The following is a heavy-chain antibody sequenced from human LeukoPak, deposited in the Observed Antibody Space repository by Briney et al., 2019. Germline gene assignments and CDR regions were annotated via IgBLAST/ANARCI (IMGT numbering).Heavy chain of an antibody. J-gene: IGHJ4*02. CDR1: GGSISSSSYY. V-gene: IGHV4-39*01. D-gene: IGHD1-7*01. Sequence: SETLSLTCTVSGGSISSSSYYWGWIRQPPGKGLEWVGSIYYSGSTYYNPSLKSRVTISVDTSKNQFSLKLSSVTAADTAVYYCARHQLLGDYSDYWGQGILVTVSS. CDR2: IYYSGST. CDR3: ARHQLLGDYSDY.